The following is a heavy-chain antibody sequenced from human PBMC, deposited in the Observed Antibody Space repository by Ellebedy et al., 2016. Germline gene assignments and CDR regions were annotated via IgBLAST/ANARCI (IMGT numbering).Heavy chain of an antibody. Sequence: SETLSLTXTVSGGSISSSGHSWGWIRQPPGKGLEWIGSRSYSGSTYYNPSLKSRVTISVDTSKNQFSLKLRSVTAADTAVYYCARGRFWAFEIWGQGTMVTVS. V-gene: IGHV4-39*01. CDR2: RSYSGST. D-gene: IGHD3-3*01. CDR3: ARGRFWAFEI. J-gene: IGHJ3*02. CDR1: GGSISSSGHS.